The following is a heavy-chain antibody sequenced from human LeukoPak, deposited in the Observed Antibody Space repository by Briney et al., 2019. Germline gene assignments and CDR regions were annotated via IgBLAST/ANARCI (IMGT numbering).Heavy chain of an antibody. CDR2: ISSSSSAK. V-gene: IGHV3-48*04. J-gene: IGHJ3*02. D-gene: IGHD6-19*01. Sequence: GGSLRLSCEASGFTFSSYSMNWVRQAPGKGLEWVSYISSSSSAKKYVDSVKGRFTISRDNAKNSLYLQMNSLRAEDTAVYYCARDIVPGGFAVAGRDAFDIWGQGTMVTVSS. CDR1: GFTFSSYS. CDR3: ARDIVPGGFAVAGRDAFDI.